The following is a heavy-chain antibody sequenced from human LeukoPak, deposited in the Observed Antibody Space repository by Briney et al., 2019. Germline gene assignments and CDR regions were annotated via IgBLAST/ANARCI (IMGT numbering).Heavy chain of an antibody. CDR3: TRDRTMIVDYFDY. CDR2: IRNKLYGGTI. Sequence: TGGSLRLSCTASGFTFGDYAMSWVRQAPGKGLEWVGLIRNKLYGGTIEYAASVQGRFTISRDDSKSIAYLQMNSLKTEDTGVYYCTRDRTMIVDYFDYWGQGTLVTVSS. J-gene: IGHJ4*02. CDR1: GFTFGDYA. D-gene: IGHD3-22*01. V-gene: IGHV3-49*04.